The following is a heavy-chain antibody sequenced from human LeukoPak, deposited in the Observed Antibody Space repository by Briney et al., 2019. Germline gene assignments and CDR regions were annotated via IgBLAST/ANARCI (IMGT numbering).Heavy chain of an antibody. Sequence: PGGSLRLSCAASGFTVSSNYMSWVRQAPGKGLEWVSVIYSGGSTYYADSVKGRFTISRDNSKNTLYLQMNSLRAEDTAVYYCARGILAAAGRIWDYWGQGTLVTVSS. CDR1: GFTVSSNY. CDR3: ARGILAAAGRIWDY. D-gene: IGHD6-13*01. V-gene: IGHV3-53*01. CDR2: IYSGGST. J-gene: IGHJ4*02.